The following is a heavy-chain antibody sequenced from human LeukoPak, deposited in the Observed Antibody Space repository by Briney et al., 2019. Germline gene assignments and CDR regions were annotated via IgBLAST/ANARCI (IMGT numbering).Heavy chain of an antibody. CDR1: GFTFSSYA. J-gene: IGHJ6*03. V-gene: IGHV3-30*04. CDR3: AKDRAIDYCRSTSCYYHYMDV. D-gene: IGHD2-2*01. CDR2: ISYDGSNK. Sequence: GGSLRLSCAASGFTFSSYAMHWVRQAPGKGLEWVAVISYDGSNKYYADSVKGRFTISRDNSKNTLYLQMNSLRAEDTAVYYCAKDRAIDYCRSTSCYYHYMDVWGKGTTVTVSS.